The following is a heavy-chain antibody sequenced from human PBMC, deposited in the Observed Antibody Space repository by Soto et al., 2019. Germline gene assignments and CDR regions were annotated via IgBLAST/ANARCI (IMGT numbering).Heavy chain of an antibody. CDR2: ISAYNGNT. CDR1: GYTFTSYG. CDR3: ARPSPSSLSLGGVVDV. J-gene: IGHJ6*02. V-gene: IGHV1-18*01. D-gene: IGHD2-8*02. Sequence: ASVKVSCKASGYTFTSYGISWVRQAPGQGLEWMGWISAYNGNTNYAQKLQGRVTMTTDTSTSTAYMELRSLRSEDTAVYYCARPSPSSLSLGGVVDVWGQGTTVPVSS.